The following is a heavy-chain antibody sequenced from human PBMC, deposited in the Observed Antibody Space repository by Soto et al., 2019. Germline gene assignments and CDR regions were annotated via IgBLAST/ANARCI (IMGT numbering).Heavy chain of an antibody. Sequence: NPSETLSLTCTVSGGSISSYYWSWIRQPPGKGLEWIGYIYYSGSTNYNPSLKSRVTISVDTSKNQFSLKLSSVTAADTAVYYCARANNPTGNQPLNWFDPWGQGTLVTVSS. CDR1: GGSISSYY. CDR2: IYYSGST. V-gene: IGHV4-59*01. D-gene: IGHD3-10*01. J-gene: IGHJ5*02. CDR3: ARANNPTGNQPLNWFDP.